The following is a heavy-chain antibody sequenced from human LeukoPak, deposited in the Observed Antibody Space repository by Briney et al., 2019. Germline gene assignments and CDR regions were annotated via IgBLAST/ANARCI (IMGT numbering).Heavy chain of an antibody. Sequence: PGESLKISCKVSGYSFTSYWIGWVRQMPGKGLEWMGLVSPGDPDTRYGPSFQGQVTLSADESTNTAYIQWDSLKASDTAVYYCARHNFGLDVWGQGTTVTVSS. V-gene: IGHV5-51*01. CDR1: GYSFTSYW. J-gene: IGHJ6*02. CDR3: ARHNFGLDV. D-gene: IGHD5-24*01. CDR2: VSPGDPDT.